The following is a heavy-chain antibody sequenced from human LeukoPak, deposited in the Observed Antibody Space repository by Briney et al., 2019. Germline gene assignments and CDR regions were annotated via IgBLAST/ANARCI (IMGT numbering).Heavy chain of an antibody. J-gene: IGHJ4*02. Sequence: SETLSLTCAVSGGSLSGYYWTWIRQPPGKGLEWIGEINHSGSTMYNPSLKSRVTVSVDTSKKQFSLKMISVTAADTAVYYCARWEQHLDYWGQGTLVTVSS. CDR2: INHSGST. CDR3: ARWEQHLDY. V-gene: IGHV4-34*01. D-gene: IGHD1/OR15-1a*01. CDR1: GGSLSGYY.